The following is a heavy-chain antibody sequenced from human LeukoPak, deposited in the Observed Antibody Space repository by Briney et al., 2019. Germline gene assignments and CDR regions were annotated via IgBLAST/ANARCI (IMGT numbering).Heavy chain of an antibody. J-gene: IGHJ3*02. V-gene: IGHV4-30-2*01. CDR3: ASGSSYLDAFDI. CDR2: IYHSGST. Sequence: SETLSLTCAVSGGSISSGGYSWSWIRQPPGKGLEWIGYIYHSGSTYYNPSLKSRVTISVDRSKNQFSLKLNSVTAADTAVYFCASGSSYLDAFDIWGQGTMVTVSS. D-gene: IGHD1-26*01. CDR1: GGSISSGGYS.